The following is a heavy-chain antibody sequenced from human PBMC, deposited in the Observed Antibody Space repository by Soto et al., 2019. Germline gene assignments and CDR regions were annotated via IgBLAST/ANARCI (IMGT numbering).Heavy chain of an antibody. Sequence: EVQLVESGGGLIQPGGSLRLSCAASGFTVSSNYMSWVRQAPGKGLEWVSVIYSGGGTYYANSVKGRFTISRDKSKNTLYLQINSLRAEDTAVYYCARGTSPTGSYPDWGQGTLVTVSS. J-gene: IGHJ4*02. CDR1: GFTVSSNY. D-gene: IGHD1-26*01. V-gene: IGHV3-53*01. CDR2: IYSGGGT. CDR3: ARGTSPTGSYPD.